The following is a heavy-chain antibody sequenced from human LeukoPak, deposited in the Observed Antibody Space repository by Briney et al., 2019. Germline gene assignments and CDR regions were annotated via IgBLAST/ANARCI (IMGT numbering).Heavy chain of an antibody. CDR2: INPSGGST. V-gene: IGHV1-46*01. J-gene: IGHJ6*03. CDR3: ARDHYDFWSGYYTGYYYYYYMDV. D-gene: IGHD3-3*01. Sequence: ASVKVSCKASGYTFTSYYMHWVRQAPGQGLEWMGIINPSGGSTSYAQKFQGRVTMTRGTPTSTVYMELSSLRSEDTAVYYCARDHYDFWSGYYTGYYYYYYMDVWGKGTTVTVSS. CDR1: GYTFTSYY.